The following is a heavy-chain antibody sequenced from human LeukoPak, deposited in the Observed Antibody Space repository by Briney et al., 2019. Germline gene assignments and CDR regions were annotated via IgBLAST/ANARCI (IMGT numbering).Heavy chain of an antibody. J-gene: IGHJ5*02. V-gene: IGHV3-33*01. CDR3: ARDHYSSLYGSGSYYTVDWFDP. CDR1: GFTFSSYG. Sequence: GGSLRLSCAASGFTFSSYGMHWVRQAPGKGLEWVAVIWYDGSNKYYADSVKGRFTISRDNSKNTLYLQMNSLRAEDTAVYYCARDHYSSLYGSGSYYTVDWFDPWGQGTLVTVSS. D-gene: IGHD3-10*01. CDR2: IWYDGSNK.